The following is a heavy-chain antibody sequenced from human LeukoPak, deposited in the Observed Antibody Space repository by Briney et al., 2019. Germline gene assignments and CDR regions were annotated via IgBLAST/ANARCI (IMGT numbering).Heavy chain of an antibody. CDR3: AKDKRELLSDY. CDR2: ISGSGGST. D-gene: IGHD1-26*01. CDR1: GFTFSSYA. V-gene: IGHV3-23*01. Sequence: GGALRLSCAASGFTFSSYAMSWVRQARGKGLEWVSAISGSGGSTYYADYVKGRFTISRDNSKNTLYLQMNSLRAEDTAVYYCAKDKRELLSDYWGQGTLVTVSS. J-gene: IGHJ4*02.